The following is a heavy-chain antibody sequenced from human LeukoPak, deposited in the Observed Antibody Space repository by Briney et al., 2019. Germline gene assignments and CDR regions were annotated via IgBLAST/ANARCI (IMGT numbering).Heavy chain of an antibody. D-gene: IGHD3-16*01. Sequence: GGSLRLSCAASGFTFSSYAMTWVRQAPGKGLEWVSTISGSGGSTYYADSVKGRFTISRDNSKNTLYLQMNSLRAEDTAVYYCNTDSLVLNYWGQGTLVTVSS. J-gene: IGHJ4*02. CDR1: GFTFSSYA. V-gene: IGHV3-23*01. CDR3: NTDSLVLNY. CDR2: ISGSGGST.